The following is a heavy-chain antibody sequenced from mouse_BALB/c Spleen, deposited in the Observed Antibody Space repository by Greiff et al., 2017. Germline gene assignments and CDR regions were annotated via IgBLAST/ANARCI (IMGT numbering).Heavy chain of an antibody. D-gene: IGHD2-10*01. V-gene: IGHV5-4*02. CDR3: AREPYYGKEGYWYFDV. CDR1: GFTFSDYY. Sequence: EVQLVESGGGLVKPGGSLKLSCAASGFTFSDYYMYWVRQTPEKRLEWVATISDGGSYTYYPDSVKGRFTTSRDNAKNNLYLQMSSLKSEDTAMYYCAREPYYGKEGYWYFDVWGAGTTVTVSS. CDR2: ISDGGSYT. J-gene: IGHJ1*01.